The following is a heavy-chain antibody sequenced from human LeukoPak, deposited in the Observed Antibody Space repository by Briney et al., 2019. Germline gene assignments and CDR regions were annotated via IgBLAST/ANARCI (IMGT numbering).Heavy chain of an antibody. CDR1: GGSISTFY. CDR3: ARHQWVPAFDI. V-gene: IGHV4-59*08. CDR2: IYYSGST. D-gene: IGHD1-26*01. Sequence: SETLSLTCTVSGGSISTFYWNWIRQPPGKGLEWIGYIYYSGSTNYNPSLKSRVTISVDTSKNQFSLKLSSVTAADTAVYYCARHQWVPAFDIWGQRTMVTVSS. J-gene: IGHJ3*02.